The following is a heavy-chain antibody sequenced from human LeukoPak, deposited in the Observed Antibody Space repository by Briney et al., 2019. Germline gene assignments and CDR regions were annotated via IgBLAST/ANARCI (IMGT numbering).Heavy chain of an antibody. V-gene: IGHV1-69*04. D-gene: IGHD6-13*01. CDR1: GYTFTSYG. Sequence: SVKVSCKASGYTFTSYGISWVRQAPGQGLEWMGRIIPILGIANYAQKFQGRVTITADKSTSTAYMELSSLRSEDTAVYYCARGIAADGTASFDYWGQGTLVTVSS. J-gene: IGHJ4*02. CDR2: IIPILGIA. CDR3: ARGIAADGTASFDY.